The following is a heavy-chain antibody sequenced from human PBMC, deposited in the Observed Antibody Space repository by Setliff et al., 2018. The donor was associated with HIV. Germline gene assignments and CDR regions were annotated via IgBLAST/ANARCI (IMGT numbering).Heavy chain of an antibody. CDR1: GGSFSGYY. J-gene: IGHJ4*02. V-gene: IGHV4-34*01. CDR3: ARDGYSSSWYVISGSFDY. CDR2: INHSGST. D-gene: IGHD6-13*01. Sequence: SSETLSLTCGVYGGSFSGYYWNWIRQPPGKGLEWVGEINHSGSTNYNPSLKSRVTTPVDTSKNQFSLKLSPVTAADTAVYYCARDGYSSSWYVISGSFDYWGQGILVTVSS.